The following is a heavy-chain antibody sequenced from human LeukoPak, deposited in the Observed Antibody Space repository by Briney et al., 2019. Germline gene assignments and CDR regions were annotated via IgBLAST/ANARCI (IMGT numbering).Heavy chain of an antibody. Sequence: SETLSLTCSVSGGSITTTGYYWGWIRQSPGKGLEWIGNIQNSVTNFYNPSLRSRVTMYVDTSKNEVSLNLYSVTAADTAVYYCARGAGFDGYCRPGGCDSGYYDAWGQGTPVSVSS. CDR2: IQNSVTN. V-gene: IGHV4-39*01. CDR1: GGSITTTGYY. J-gene: IGHJ4*02. CDR3: ARGAGFDGYCRPGGCDSGYYDA. D-gene: IGHD2-15*01.